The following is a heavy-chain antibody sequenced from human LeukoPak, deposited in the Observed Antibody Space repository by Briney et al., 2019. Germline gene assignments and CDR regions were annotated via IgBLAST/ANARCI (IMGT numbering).Heavy chain of an antibody. D-gene: IGHD3-10*01. V-gene: IGHV3-23*01. CDR2: FTVSGDTA. Sequence: PGGSLRLSCAASGFNFNNYHMTWVPQAPGGGVEWVSIFTVSGDTAYYTDSVKGRFTISRDNSKNTLYLQMNSLRAEDTAVYYFAKKSQSRGRGAFDIWGQGTMVTVSS. J-gene: IGHJ3*02. CDR3: AKKSQSRGRGAFDI. CDR1: GFNFNNYH.